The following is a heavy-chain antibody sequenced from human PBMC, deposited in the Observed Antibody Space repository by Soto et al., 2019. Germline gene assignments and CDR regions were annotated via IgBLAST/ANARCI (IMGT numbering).Heavy chain of an antibody. V-gene: IGHV1-69*13. CDR3: ALTRSGLYYFDD. CDR1: GGTFSSYA. Sequence: SVKVSCKASGGTFSSYAISWVRQAPGQGLEWMGGIIPIFGTANYAQKFQGRVTITADESTSTAYMELSSLRSEDTAVYYCALTRSGLYYFDDWGKGTLVTVSS. D-gene: IGHD3-3*01. CDR2: IIPIFGTA. J-gene: IGHJ4*02.